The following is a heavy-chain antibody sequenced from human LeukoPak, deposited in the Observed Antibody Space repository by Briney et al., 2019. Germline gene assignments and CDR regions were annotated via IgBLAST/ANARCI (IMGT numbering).Heavy chain of an antibody. CDR2: INHSGST. Sequence: SETLSLTCAVYGGSFSGYYWSWIRQPPGKGLEWIGEINHSGSTNYNPSLKSRVTISVDTSKNQFSLKLSSVTAADTALYYCARGHYGSGSYYALGRYYFDYWGQGTLVTVSS. V-gene: IGHV4-34*01. CDR1: GGSFSGYY. CDR3: ARGHYGSGSYYALGRYYFDY. D-gene: IGHD3-10*01. J-gene: IGHJ4*02.